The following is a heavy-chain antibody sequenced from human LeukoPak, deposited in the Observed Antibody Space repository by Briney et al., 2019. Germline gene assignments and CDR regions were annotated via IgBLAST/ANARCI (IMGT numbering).Heavy chain of an antibody. CDR3: ARWWDDILTGPFFDY. D-gene: IGHD3-9*01. J-gene: IGHJ4*02. Sequence: ASVKVSCKASGYTFTGYYTHWVRQAPGQGLEWMGWINPNSGGTNYAQKFQGRVTMTRDTSISTAYMELSRLRSDDTAVYYCARWWDDILTGPFFDYWGQGTLVTVSS. V-gene: IGHV1-2*02. CDR2: INPNSGGT. CDR1: GYTFTGYY.